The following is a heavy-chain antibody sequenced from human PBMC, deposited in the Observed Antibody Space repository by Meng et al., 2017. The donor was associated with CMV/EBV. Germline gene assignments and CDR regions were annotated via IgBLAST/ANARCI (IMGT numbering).Heavy chain of an antibody. CDR3: ARDSSGWYPHFDY. CDR1: GGSISSYY. CDR2: IYTSGST. D-gene: IGHD6-19*01. J-gene: IGHJ4*02. Sequence: QVPLQESGAGLVKPSCALSLTCTVSGGSISSYYWSLIRQSAGKGLEWIGRIYTSGSTNYNPSLKSRVTMSVDTSKNQFSLKLSSVTAADTAVYYCARDSSGWYPHFDYWGQGTLVTVSS. V-gene: IGHV4-4*07.